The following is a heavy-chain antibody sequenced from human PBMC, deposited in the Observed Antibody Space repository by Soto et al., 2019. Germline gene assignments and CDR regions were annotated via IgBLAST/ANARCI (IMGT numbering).Heavy chain of an antibody. J-gene: IGHJ6*02. CDR1: GYTFIGYY. CDR2: IDPNSGGT. CDR3: ARVGGGLASLGYYGMDV. V-gene: IGHV1-2*04. Sequence: ASVKVSCKASGYTFIGYYIHWVRQAPGQGLEWMGWIDPNSGGTNYAQRFQGWVTMTRDRSISTAYMELSRLKSDDAAVYYCARVGGGLASLGYYGMDVWGQGTTVTVSS. D-gene: IGHD3-10*01.